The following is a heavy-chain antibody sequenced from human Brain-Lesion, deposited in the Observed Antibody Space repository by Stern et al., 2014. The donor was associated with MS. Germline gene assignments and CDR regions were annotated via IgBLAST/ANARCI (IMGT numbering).Heavy chain of an antibody. CDR3: ATGGRVGAPTYYGMDV. CDR2: FDPEDGET. CDR1: GYTLTEFS. J-gene: IGHJ6*02. D-gene: IGHD1-26*01. V-gene: IGHV1-24*01. Sequence: QVHLVESGAEVKKPGASVKVSCKVSGYTLTEFSMHWVRQAPGKGLEWMGGFDPEDGETIYAQKFQGRVAMTEDTSTDTAYMELSSLRSEDTAVYYCATGGRVGAPTYYGMDVWGQGTAVTVSS.